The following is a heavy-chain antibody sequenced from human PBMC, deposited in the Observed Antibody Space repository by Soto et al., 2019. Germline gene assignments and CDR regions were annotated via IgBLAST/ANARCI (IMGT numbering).Heavy chain of an antibody. J-gene: IGHJ4*02. CDR3: ARGGVEVAGGWYFRAATLCDY. D-gene: IGHD6-19*01. Sequence: QVQLVQSGAEVKKPGASVKVSCKASGYTFTSYGISWVRQAPGQGLEWMGWISAYNGNTNYSQKLQGRVTMTTDTATSTAYMELRRLRYDDTAVYYCARGGVEVAGGWYFRAATLCDYWGQGTLVTVSS. CDR1: GYTFTSYG. V-gene: IGHV1-18*01. CDR2: ISAYNGNT.